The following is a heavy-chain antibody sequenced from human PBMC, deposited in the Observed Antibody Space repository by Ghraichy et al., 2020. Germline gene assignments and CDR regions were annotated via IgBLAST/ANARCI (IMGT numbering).Heavy chain of an antibody. CDR1: GGSFSGYY. V-gene: IGHV4-34*01. CDR2: INHSGST. D-gene: IGHD1-26*01. J-gene: IGHJ4*02. Sequence: SETLSLTCTVSGGSFSGYYWSWIRQPPGKGPEWIGEINHSGSTNYNPSLKSRVTISVDTSKNQFSLKLSSVTAADTAVYYCARGSVFAISGSNFDYWGQGTLVTVSS. CDR3: ARGSVFAISGSNFDY.